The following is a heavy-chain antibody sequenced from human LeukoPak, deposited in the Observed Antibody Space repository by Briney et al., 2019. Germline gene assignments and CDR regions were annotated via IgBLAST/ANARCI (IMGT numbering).Heavy chain of an antibody. CDR1: GGSISSNNW. Sequence: SGTLSLTCGVPGGSISSNNWWTWVRRPPGKGLEWIGEISHTGSTNYNPSLESGVTMSVDTSKNLFSLSLSSVTAADTAVYFCARVTATTPFDYWGQGTLVTVSS. CDR3: ARVTATTPFDY. V-gene: IGHV4-4*02. D-gene: IGHD1-1*01. J-gene: IGHJ4*02. CDR2: ISHTGST.